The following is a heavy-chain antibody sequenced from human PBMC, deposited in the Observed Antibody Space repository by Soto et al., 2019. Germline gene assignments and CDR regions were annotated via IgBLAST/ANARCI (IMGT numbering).Heavy chain of an antibody. CDR2: ISGSGGST. D-gene: IGHD5-12*01. V-gene: IGHV3-23*01. CDR1: GFTFSSYA. Sequence: PGGSLRLSCAASGFTFSSYAMSWVRQAPGKGLEWVSAISGSGGSTYYADSVKGRFTISRDNSKNTLYLQMNSLRAEDTAAYYYAKDVYGYVKPIDYWGQGALVTVSS. J-gene: IGHJ4*02. CDR3: AKDVYGYVKPIDY.